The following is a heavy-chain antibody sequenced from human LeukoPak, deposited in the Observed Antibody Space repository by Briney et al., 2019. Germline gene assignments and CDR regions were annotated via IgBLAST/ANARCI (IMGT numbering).Heavy chain of an antibody. Sequence: PSETLSLTCTVSGGSISSYYWSWIRQPAGKGLEWIGRIYTSGSTNYNPSLKSRVTMSVDTSKNQFSLKLSSVTAADTAVYYCARDSRGYSGYGLIYYYYYYMDVWGKGTTVTISS. D-gene: IGHD5-12*01. CDR2: IYTSGST. J-gene: IGHJ6*03. CDR3: ARDSRGYSGYGLIYYYYYYMDV. CDR1: GGSISSYY. V-gene: IGHV4-4*07.